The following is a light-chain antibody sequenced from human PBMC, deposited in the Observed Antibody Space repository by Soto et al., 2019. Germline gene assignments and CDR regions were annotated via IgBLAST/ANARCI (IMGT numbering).Light chain of an antibody. Sequence: EIVLTQSPGTLSSSPGERATLSCRASQSILSHYLAWYQQKPGQPPRLVIYLASNRATGIPDRFSGSGSGAHFPLTLDRLEPEDFAVSYCQQYGSAPYTFGQGTKLEIK. CDR3: QQYGSAPYT. V-gene: IGKV3-20*01. CDR1: QSILSHY. CDR2: LAS. J-gene: IGKJ2*01.